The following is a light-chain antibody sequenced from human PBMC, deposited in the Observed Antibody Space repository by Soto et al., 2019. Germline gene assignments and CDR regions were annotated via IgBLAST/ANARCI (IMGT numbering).Light chain of an antibody. J-gene: IGKJ5*01. CDR2: DTS. CDR1: QTLSNSF. V-gene: IGKV3-20*01. CDR3: QQYGTSEII. Sequence: IVWTESGETVSLGGGGRATLSCRASQTLSNSFIAWYQQKPGQAPRLLIYDTSSRATGVPDRYSASGSGTDFTLTLRRLEPDDFAVFFCQQYGTSEIIFGQGTRLEIK.